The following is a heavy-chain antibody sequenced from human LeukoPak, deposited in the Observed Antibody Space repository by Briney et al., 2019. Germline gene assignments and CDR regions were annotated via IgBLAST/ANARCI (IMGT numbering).Heavy chain of an antibody. CDR3: AKDRTAWYYYMDV. CDR2: INSDGSST. D-gene: IGHD5-18*01. Sequence: PGGSLRLSCAASGFTFSSYWMHWVRQAPGKGLVWVSRINSDGSSTSYADSVKGRFTISRDNAKNSLFLQMNSLRPEDTALYYCAKDRTAWYYYMDVWGKGTTVTISS. V-gene: IGHV3-74*01. J-gene: IGHJ6*03. CDR1: GFTFSSYW.